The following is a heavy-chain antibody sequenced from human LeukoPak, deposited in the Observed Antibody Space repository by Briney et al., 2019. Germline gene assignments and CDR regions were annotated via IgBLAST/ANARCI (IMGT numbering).Heavy chain of an antibody. D-gene: IGHD6-13*01. CDR1: VGSFNEYY. V-gene: IGHV4-34*01. CDR2: INHSGNT. CDR3: AREPPGKQRSSWYYPDY. J-gene: IGHJ4*02. Sequence: SETLSLTCAVYVGSFNEYYWHWIRQAPGKGLEWIGRINHSGNTNYNPSLKSRVTISVDTSKNQFSLKLSSVTAADTAVYYCAREPPGKQRSSWYYPDYWGQGTLVTVSS.